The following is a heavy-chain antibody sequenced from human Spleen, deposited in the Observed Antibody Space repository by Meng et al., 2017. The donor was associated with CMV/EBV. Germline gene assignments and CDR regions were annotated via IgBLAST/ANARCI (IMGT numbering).Heavy chain of an antibody. V-gene: IGHV5-51*01. CDR1: GYSFTSYW. Sequence: GESLKISCKGSGYSFTSYWIGWVRQMPGKGLEWMGIIYPGDSDTRYSLSFQGQVTISADKSISTAYLQWSSLKASDTAMYYCARADYYDSSGYYHFFDYWGQGTLVTVSS. D-gene: IGHD3-22*01. J-gene: IGHJ4*02. CDR3: ARADYYDSSGYYHFFDY. CDR2: IYPGDSDT.